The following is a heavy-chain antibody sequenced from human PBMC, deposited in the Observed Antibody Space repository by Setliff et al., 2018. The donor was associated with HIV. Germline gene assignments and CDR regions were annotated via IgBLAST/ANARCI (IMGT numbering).Heavy chain of an antibody. CDR2: IYYSWST. D-gene: IGHD6-13*01. V-gene: IGHV4-59*01. CDR3: ASSQPQLNPPDS. CDR1: GGSISSYY. J-gene: IGHJ5*01. Sequence: PSETLSLTCTVSGGSISSYYWSWVRQPPGKGLGWIGYIYYSWSTNYNPSLTSRVTISVDTSKNQFSLKLSSVTAADTAVYYCASSQPQLNPPDSWGQGTRVTVSS.